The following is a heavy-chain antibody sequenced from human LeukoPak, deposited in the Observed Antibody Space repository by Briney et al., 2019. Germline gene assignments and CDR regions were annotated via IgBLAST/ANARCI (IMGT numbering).Heavy chain of an antibody. Sequence: ASVKVSCKASGYTFTSYYMHWVRQAPGQGLEWMGIINPSGGSTSYAQKFQGRVTMARDTSTSTVYTELSSLRSEDTAVYYCARDRQLWLQRFDYWGQGTLVTVSS. CDR1: GYTFTSYY. D-gene: IGHD5-18*01. J-gene: IGHJ4*02. CDR3: ARDRQLWLQRFDY. CDR2: INPSGGST. V-gene: IGHV1-46*01.